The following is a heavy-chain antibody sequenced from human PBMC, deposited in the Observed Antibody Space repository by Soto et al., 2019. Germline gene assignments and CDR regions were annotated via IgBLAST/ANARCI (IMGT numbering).Heavy chain of an antibody. Sequence: TGGSLRLSCASSGFTFSSYAMSWVRQAPGKGLEWVSAISGSGGSTYYADSVKGRFTISRDNSKNTLYLQMNSLRAEDTAVYYCAKDAGYYDFWSGYFTLFDYWGEGTLVTVSS. V-gene: IGHV3-23*01. D-gene: IGHD3-3*01. CDR1: GFTFSSYA. CDR3: AKDAGYYDFWSGYFTLFDY. J-gene: IGHJ4*02. CDR2: ISGSGGST.